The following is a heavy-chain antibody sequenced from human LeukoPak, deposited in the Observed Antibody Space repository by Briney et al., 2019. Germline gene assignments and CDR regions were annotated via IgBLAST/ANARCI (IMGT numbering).Heavy chain of an antibody. CDR3: ASVGSYGYVSLYYFDY. CDR2: IYYSGST. Sequence: SETLSLTCTVSGGSISSSSYYWGWIRQPPGKGLEWIGSIYYSGSTYYNPSLKSRVTISVDTSKNQFSLKLSSVTAADTAVYYCASVGSYGYVSLYYFDYWGQGTLVTVSS. V-gene: IGHV4-39*07. D-gene: IGHD5-18*01. CDR1: GGSISSSSYY. J-gene: IGHJ4*02.